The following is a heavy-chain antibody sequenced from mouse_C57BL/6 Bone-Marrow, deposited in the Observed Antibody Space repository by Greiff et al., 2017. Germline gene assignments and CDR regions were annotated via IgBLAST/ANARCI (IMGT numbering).Heavy chain of an antibody. D-gene: IGHD2-1*01. V-gene: IGHV5-15*04. Sequence: EVKLVESGGGLVQPGGSLKLSCAASGFTFSDYGMAWVRQAPRKGPEWVAFISNLAYSIYYADTVTGRFTISRENAKNTLYLEMSSLRSEDTAMYYCARRGYGNYPCAMDYWGQGTSVTVSS. CDR1: GFTFSDYG. CDR3: ARRGYGNYPCAMDY. J-gene: IGHJ4*01. CDR2: ISNLAYSI.